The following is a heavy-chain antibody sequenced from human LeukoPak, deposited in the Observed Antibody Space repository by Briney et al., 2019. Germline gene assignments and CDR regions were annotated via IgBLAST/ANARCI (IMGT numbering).Heavy chain of an antibody. V-gene: IGHV3-30*18. CDR2: ISYDGTNQ. D-gene: IGHD3-10*01. CDR3: AKEDYDGSGSYLGY. Sequence: GRSLRLSCAASGFTLSSYGMHWVRQAPGEGLEWEAVISYDGTNQYYADSVKGRFTVSRDNSKNALYLQMNSLRAEDTAVYHCAKEDYDGSGSYLGYWGQGTLVTVSS. CDR1: GFTLSSYG. J-gene: IGHJ4*02.